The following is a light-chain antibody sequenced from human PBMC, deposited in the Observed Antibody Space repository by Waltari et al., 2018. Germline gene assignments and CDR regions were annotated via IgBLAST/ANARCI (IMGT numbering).Light chain of an antibody. CDR2: EDN. J-gene: IGLJ2*01. CDR1: ALLTKF. V-gene: IGLV3-10*01. CDR3: YSADSSGIYVV. Sequence: SYELTQPPSVSVSPGQTATITCSDDALLTKFYDWFKQKSGQAPVLLIYEDNKRPSGIPERFSGSSSGTVATLTASGAQVEDEADYYCYSADSSGIYVVFGGGTKLTV.